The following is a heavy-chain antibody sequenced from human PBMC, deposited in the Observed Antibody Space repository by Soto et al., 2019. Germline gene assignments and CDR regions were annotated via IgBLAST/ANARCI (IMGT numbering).Heavy chain of an antibody. CDR3: ARTDRDFYGLDV. CDR2: ISAAGDP. Sequence: EVQLVESGGGLVQPGGSLRLSCEASGFTFRNYDMHWVRQGTGKGLAWVSGISAAGDPDYADSVEGRFTISGENAQNSFFLQMNSLRGGDTAVYYCARTDRDFYGLDVWGQGTTVIVSS. CDR1: GFTFRNYD. V-gene: IGHV3-13*05. J-gene: IGHJ6*02.